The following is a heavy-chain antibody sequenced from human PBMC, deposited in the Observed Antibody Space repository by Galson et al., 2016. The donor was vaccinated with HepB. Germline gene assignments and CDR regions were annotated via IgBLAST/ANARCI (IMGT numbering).Heavy chain of an antibody. CDR3: ARDPGSDILTGDAEGVYGADG. J-gene: IGHJ6*02. D-gene: IGHD3-9*01. CDR2: IYYSGSA. CDR1: GASVSSGNFY. Sequence: LSLTCSVSGASVSSGNFYWSWIRLPPGKGLEWIGYIYYSGSAKYNPSLKSRVTMSVAMSRNQFSLRLSSVTAADTAIYYCARDPGSDILTGDAEGVYGADGWGQGTTVTGSS. V-gene: IGHV4-61*01.